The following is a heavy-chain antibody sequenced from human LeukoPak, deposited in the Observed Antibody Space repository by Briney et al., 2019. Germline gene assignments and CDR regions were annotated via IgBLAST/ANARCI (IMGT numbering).Heavy chain of an antibody. CDR2: IKQXGSEK. D-gene: IGHD3-22*01. V-gene: IGHV3-7*01. J-gene: IGHJ5*02. CDR3: AXAGDYDTTWYH. CDR1: GFSFSNYW. Sequence: GGSLTLSCAASGFSFSNYWMXXXRQAPXKGXXXVANIKQXGSEKYYVDSVXGRXTISRXXAKNSLYLQMNSLRAEDTALYYCAXAGDYDTTWYHWGQGTLVTVSS.